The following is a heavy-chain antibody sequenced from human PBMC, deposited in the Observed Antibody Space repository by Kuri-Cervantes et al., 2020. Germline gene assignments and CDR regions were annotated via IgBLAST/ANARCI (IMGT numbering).Heavy chain of an antibody. CDR2: ISGSGGGT. CDR3: AKGRPTMITYGSIDY. D-gene: IGHD3-16*01. Sequence: GGSLRLSCAASGFTFDDYAMNWVRQAPGKGLEWVSGISGSGGGTYYADSVRGRFTISRDNSKNTLYLQMNSLRAEDTAVYYCAKGRPTMITYGSIDYWGQGTLVTVSS. CDR1: GFTFDDYA. V-gene: IGHV3-23*01. J-gene: IGHJ4*02.